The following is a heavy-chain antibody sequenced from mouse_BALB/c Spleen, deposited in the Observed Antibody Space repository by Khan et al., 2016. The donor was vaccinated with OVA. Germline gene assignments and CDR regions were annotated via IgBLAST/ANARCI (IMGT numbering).Heavy chain of an antibody. D-gene: IGHD1-1*01. Sequence: EGELVECGGGLVKPGGSLKLSCAASGFTFSNYAMSWVRQTPEKRLEWVATISSGGSYIYYPDSVQGRFTISRDNAKNTLYLQMSSLSSEDTAIYYCARGIFSPVVATPLAYWGQGTLVTVSA. J-gene: IGHJ3*01. CDR3: ARGIFSPVVATPLAY. CDR1: GFTFSNYA. V-gene: IGHV5-9-3*01. CDR2: ISSGGSYI.